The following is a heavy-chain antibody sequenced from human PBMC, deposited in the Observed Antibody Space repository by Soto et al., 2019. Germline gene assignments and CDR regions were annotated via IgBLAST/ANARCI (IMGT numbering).Heavy chain of an antibody. J-gene: IGHJ4*02. Sequence: QVQLVESGGGVVQPGTSLRLSCSASGFTLSGVDMHWVRQAPGKGLEWVAVMSYDGRNQYYADSVKGRFTVSRDSSKXXXXXXXXXXXXXXXXXXXXXXXXXXXXSSRSDCWGQGTLVTVSS. CDR1: GFTLSGVD. CDR3: XXXXXXXXSSRSDC. CDR2: MSYDGRNQ. D-gene: IGHD3-16*01. V-gene: IGHV3-30*03.